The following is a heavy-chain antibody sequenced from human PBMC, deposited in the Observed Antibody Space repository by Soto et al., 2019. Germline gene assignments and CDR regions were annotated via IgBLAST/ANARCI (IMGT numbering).Heavy chain of an antibody. CDR3: ARVSVDVPE. J-gene: IGHJ4*02. CDR1: GPTFITYF. CDR2: IDPKSGGT. Sequence: QLQLVQSGAQVTKPGASVKVSCRISGPTFITYFIHWVRHAPGQGLEWMGWIDPKSGGTTDEQKFRGRVTMTRDTSINTAYMDLNILTSDDTAMYYCARVSVDVPEWGQGTLITVSS. D-gene: IGHD5-12*01. V-gene: IGHV1-2*02.